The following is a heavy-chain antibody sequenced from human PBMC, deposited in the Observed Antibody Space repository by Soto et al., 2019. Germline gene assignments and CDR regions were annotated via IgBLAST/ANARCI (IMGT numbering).Heavy chain of an antibody. CDR2: ISGGADNT. CDR3: ANTAVLPYYYYYGVDV. V-gene: IGHV3-23*01. D-gene: IGHD5-18*01. Sequence: LRLSCAASGFTFSSYAMSWVRQAPGKGLEWVSLISGGADNTYYADSVKGRFIISRDNSKNTLYLQMNSLRTEDTAIYYCANTAVLPYYYYYGVDVWGQGTTVTVS. J-gene: IGHJ6*02. CDR1: GFTFSSYA.